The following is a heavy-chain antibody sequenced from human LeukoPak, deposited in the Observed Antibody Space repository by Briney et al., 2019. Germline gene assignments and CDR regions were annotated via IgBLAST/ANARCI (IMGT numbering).Heavy chain of an antibody. D-gene: IGHD3-9*01. V-gene: IGHV4-59*01. J-gene: IGHJ4*02. CDR3: ARVGYDVLTGYTPLDY. CDR1: GGSISSYY. Sequence: SETLSLTCTVSGGSISSYYWSWIRQPPGKALDWIGYIDDSGNTKYNPALKSRVTISLDTSRIQFSLKVHSVTAADTAVYYCARVGYDVLTGYTPLDYWGQGTLVTVSS. CDR2: IDDSGNT.